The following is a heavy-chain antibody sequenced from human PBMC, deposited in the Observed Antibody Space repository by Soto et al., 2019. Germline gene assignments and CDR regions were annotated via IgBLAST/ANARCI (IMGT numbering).Heavy chain of an antibody. J-gene: IGHJ3*02. CDR1: GFTFSDYY. CDR3: ASAQYCSSTSCYGDAFDI. V-gene: IGHV3-11*01. D-gene: IGHD2-2*01. CDR2: ISSSGSTI. Sequence: GGSLRLSCAASGFTFSDYYMSWTRQAPGKGLEWVSYISSSGSTIYYADSVKGRFTISRDNAKNSLYLQMNSLRAEDTAVYYCASAQYCSSTSCYGDAFDIWGQGTMVTVSS.